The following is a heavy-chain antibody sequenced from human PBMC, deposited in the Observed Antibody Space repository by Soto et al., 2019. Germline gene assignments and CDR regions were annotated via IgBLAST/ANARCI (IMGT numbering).Heavy chain of an antibody. CDR2: TNPNSGGT. V-gene: IGHV1-2*04. D-gene: IGHD6-13*01. Sequence: ASVEVSCKASGSPFTSYYTHWVRQAPGQGLEWMGWTNPNSGGTNYAQKFQGWVTMTRDTSISTAYMELSRLRSDDTAVYYCATGIAAAGNNYYYYYGMDVWGQGTTVTVSS. J-gene: IGHJ6*02. CDR1: GSPFTSYY. CDR3: ATGIAAAGNNYYYYYGMDV.